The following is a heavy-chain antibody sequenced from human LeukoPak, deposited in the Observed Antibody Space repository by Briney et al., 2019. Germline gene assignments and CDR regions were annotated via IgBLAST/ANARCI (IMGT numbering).Heavy chain of an antibody. CDR3: ARELDSSGWYNWFDP. Sequence: ASVKVSCKASGYTFTSYYMHWVRQAPGQGLEWMGIISPSGGSTSYAQKFQGRVTMTRDMSTSTDYMELSSLRSDDTAVYYCARELDSSGWYNWFDPWGQGTLVTVSS. D-gene: IGHD6-19*01. CDR1: GYTFTSYY. J-gene: IGHJ5*02. CDR2: ISPSGGST. V-gene: IGHV1-46*01.